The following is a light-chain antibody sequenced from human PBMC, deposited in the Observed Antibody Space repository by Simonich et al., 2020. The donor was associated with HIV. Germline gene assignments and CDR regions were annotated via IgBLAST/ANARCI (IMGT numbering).Light chain of an antibody. CDR3: QQYNYWPRT. CDR2: GSS. CDR1: QSVSSD. J-gene: IGKJ2*01. Sequence: EIVMTQSPATVSVSPGQRATLSCRASQSVSSDLSWYQQKPGQAPRLLIYGSSTRATDIPARISGSGSGTEFTLTISRLQSEDFAVYYCQQYNYWPRTFGQGTKLEIK. V-gene: IGKV3-15*01.